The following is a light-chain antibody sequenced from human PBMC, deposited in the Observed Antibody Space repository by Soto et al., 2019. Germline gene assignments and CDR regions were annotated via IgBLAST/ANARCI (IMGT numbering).Light chain of an antibody. CDR2: GAS. CDR1: QSVSSN. CDR3: QQYNNWPRT. J-gene: IGKJ1*01. V-gene: IGKV3-15*01. Sequence: EVVMTQSPATLSVSPGERATLSCRASQSVSSNFAWYQQKPGQGPRLLIYGASMRATGIPARFRGSGSGTEFTLSISSLQSEDFAVYYCQQYNNWPRTFGQGTTVESK.